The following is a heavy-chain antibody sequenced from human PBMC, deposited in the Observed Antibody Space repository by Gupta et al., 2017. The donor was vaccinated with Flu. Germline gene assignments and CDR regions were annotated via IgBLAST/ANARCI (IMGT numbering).Heavy chain of an antibody. CDR3: AKSSGSYSSYYYYYYMDV. J-gene: IGHJ6*03. V-gene: IGHV3-9*01. Sequence: KGLEWVSGISWNSGSIGYADSVKGRFTISRDNAKNSLYLQMNSLRAEDTALYYCAKSSGSYSSYYYYYYMDVWGKGTTVPVSS. D-gene: IGHD3-10*01. CDR2: ISWNSGSI.